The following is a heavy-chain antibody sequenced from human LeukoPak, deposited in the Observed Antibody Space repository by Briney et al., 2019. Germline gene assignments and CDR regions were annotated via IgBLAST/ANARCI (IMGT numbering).Heavy chain of an antibody. Sequence: GGSLRLSCAASGFTFSSYTMNWVRQAPGKGLEWVSSITITSNYIFYTDSVRGRFTISRDNAQNSLYLQMKSLRAEDTAVYYCARDRLELPLGYWGQGTLVTVSS. J-gene: IGHJ4*02. CDR2: ITITSNYI. D-gene: IGHD1-7*01. CDR1: GFTFSSYT. CDR3: ARDRLELPLGY. V-gene: IGHV3-21*01.